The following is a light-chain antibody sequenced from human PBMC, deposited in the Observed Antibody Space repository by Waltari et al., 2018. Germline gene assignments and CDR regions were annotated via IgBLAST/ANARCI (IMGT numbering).Light chain of an antibody. CDR3: QSYDTSLSVV. CDR1: GSNIGAGYD. Sequence: HSVLTQPPSVSGAPGQRVTISCTGSGSNIGAGYDVHWYQQLPRAAPKLLIYGSTTRPLGVPDRCFCSTSGTSASLTITGLQAEDEADYYCQSYDTSLSVVFGGGTKLTVL. J-gene: IGLJ3*02. V-gene: IGLV1-40*01. CDR2: GST.